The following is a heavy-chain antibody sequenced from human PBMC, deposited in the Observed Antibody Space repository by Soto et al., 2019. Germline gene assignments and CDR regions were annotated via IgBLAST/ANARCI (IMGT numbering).Heavy chain of an antibody. Sequence: PGESLKISCKGSGYSFTSYWIGWVRQMPGKGLEWMGIIYPGDSDTRYSPSFQGQVTISADKSISTAYLQWSSLKASDTAMYYCARLEIFGDYYYGMDVWGQGTTVTVSS. CDR3: ARLEIFGDYYYGMDV. V-gene: IGHV5-51*01. CDR2: IYPGDSDT. J-gene: IGHJ6*02. D-gene: IGHD3-3*01. CDR1: GYSFTSYW.